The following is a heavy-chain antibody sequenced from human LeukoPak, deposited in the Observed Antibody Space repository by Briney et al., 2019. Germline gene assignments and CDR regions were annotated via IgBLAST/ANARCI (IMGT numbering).Heavy chain of an antibody. V-gene: IGHV3-7*01. CDR2: IKQDGSDQ. J-gene: IGHJ4*02. CDR1: EFSFSLYW. CDR3: ARTRYSSTWFLFDF. Sequence: GGSLRLSCAASEFSFSLYWMSWVRQAPGKGLEWVDSIKQDGSDQYYVDSVKGRFTISRDNAENFLYLQMNSLRADDTAVYYCARTRYSSTWFLFDFWGQGDLVTVSS. D-gene: IGHD6-13*01.